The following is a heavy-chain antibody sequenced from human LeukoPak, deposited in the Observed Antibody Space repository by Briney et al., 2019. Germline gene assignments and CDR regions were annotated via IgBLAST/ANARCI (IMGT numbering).Heavy chain of an antibody. CDR2: IYTSGST. V-gene: IGHV4-4*07. Sequence: SETLSLTCTVSGGSISSYYWSWIRQPAGKGLEWIGRIYTSGSTNYNPFLKSRVTMSVDTSKNQFSLKLSSVTAADTAVYYCAREGPGYCSSTSCYDFDYWGQGTLVTVSP. CDR1: GGSISSYY. J-gene: IGHJ4*02. D-gene: IGHD2-2*01. CDR3: AREGPGYCSSTSCYDFDY.